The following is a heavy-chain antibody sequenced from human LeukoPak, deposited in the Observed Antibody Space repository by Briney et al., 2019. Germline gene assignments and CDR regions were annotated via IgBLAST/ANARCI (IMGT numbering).Heavy chain of an antibody. CDR3: AKDRREGYPRDSFDV. D-gene: IGHD5-24*01. J-gene: IGHJ3*01. V-gene: IGHV3-23*01. Sequence: TGGSLRLSCAASGFTFSSYAMSWVRQAPGKGLEWVSAISGSGGSTYYGDAVKGRFTISRDNSENTLYLQMNSLRAEDTALYYCAKDRREGYPRDSFDVWGQGTAVTVSS. CDR1: GFTFSSYA. CDR2: ISGSGGST.